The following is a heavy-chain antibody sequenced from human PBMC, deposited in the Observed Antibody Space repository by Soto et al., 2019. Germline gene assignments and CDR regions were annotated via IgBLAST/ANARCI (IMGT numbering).Heavy chain of an antibody. CDR3: ARGGGSLDCSSTSCRYNWFDP. Sequence: ASVKVSCKASGYTFTSYGISWVRQAPGQGLEWMGWISAYNGNTNYAQKLQGRVTMATDTSTSTAYMELRSLRSDDTAVYYCARGGGSLDCSSTSCRYNWFDPRGQGTLVTVSS. CDR2: ISAYNGNT. V-gene: IGHV1-18*01. D-gene: IGHD2-2*01. J-gene: IGHJ5*02. CDR1: GYTFTSYG.